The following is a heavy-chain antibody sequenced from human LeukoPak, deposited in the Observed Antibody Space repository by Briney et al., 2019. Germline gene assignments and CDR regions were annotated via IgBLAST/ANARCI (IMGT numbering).Heavy chain of an antibody. V-gene: IGHV4-31*03. CDR2: IYYSGST. Sequence: SETLSLTCTVSGGSISSGGYYWSWIRQHPGKGLEWIGYIYYSGSTYYNPSLKSRATISVDMSKNQFSLKLSSVTAADTAVYYCARDPGGRNWFDPGGLGTLVTVSS. D-gene: IGHD3-10*01. J-gene: IGHJ5*02. CDR1: GGSISSGGYY. CDR3: ARDPGGRNWFDP.